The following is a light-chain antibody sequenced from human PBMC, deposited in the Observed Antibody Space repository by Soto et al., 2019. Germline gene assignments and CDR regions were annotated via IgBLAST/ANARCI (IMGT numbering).Light chain of an antibody. J-gene: IGLJ1*01. CDR3: CSSGGSPTYV. Sequence: QSALAQPASVSGSHGQSITICCTGTSSHVGSYKLVSWHQQHPGKASKLMIFEVTKRPSGDSYRFSGSKSGNTACLTISGLKVEDEADYYCCSSGGSPTYVFGTGTNVTVL. CDR2: EVT. CDR1: SSHVGSYKL. V-gene: IGLV2-23*02.